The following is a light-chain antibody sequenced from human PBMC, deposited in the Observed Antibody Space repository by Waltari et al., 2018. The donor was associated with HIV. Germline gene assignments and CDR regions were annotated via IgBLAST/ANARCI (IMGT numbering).Light chain of an antibody. CDR2: LSS. V-gene: IGKV2-28*01. CDR3: MQTLQVPHT. CDR1: QSLLHRNGYNY. J-gene: IGKJ2*01. Sequence: DVGMTQSPLFLSVTPGETASISCKSSQSLLHRNGYNYLDWYVQKPGQSPPLLIYLSSNRASGVPDRVSGSGSGTDFTLKVSKMEAEDVGVYYCMQTLQVPHTFGRGTKLEI.